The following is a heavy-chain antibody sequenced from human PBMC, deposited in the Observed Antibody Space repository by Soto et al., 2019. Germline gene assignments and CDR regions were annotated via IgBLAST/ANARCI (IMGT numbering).Heavy chain of an antibody. CDR1: GFTFSSYA. D-gene: IGHD2-2*01. V-gene: IGHV3-23*01. J-gene: IGHJ5*02. CDR3: AKDREGYCSSTSCYGNWFDP. CDR2: ISGSGGST. Sequence: GESLKISCAASGFTFSSYAMSWVRQAPGKGLEWVSAISGSGGSTYYADSVKGRFTISRDNSKNTLYLQMNSLRAEDTAVYYCAKDREGYCSSTSCYGNWFDPWGQGTLVTVSS.